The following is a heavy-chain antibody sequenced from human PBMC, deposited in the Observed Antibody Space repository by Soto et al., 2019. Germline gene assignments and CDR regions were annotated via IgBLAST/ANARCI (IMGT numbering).Heavy chain of an antibody. Sequence: SETLSLTCTVSGGSISRYYWSWIRQPPGKGLEWIGYIFYSGSTIYNPSLRSRVTMSVDTSKNQVSLKLSPVTAADTAVYYCARRGYDYEWYFYAYWGQGTLVTVSS. J-gene: IGHJ4*02. CDR2: IFYSGST. CDR1: GGSISRYY. V-gene: IGHV4-59*12. D-gene: IGHD4-17*01. CDR3: ARRGYDYEWYFYAY.